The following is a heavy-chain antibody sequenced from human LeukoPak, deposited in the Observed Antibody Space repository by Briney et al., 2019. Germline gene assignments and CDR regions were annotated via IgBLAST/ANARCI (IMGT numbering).Heavy chain of an antibody. D-gene: IGHD5-24*01. J-gene: IGHJ4*02. V-gene: IGHV1-8*01. CDR3: ARPKPSRDGYNLWY. CDR1: GYTFTSYD. Sequence: ASVKVSCKASGYTFTSYDINWVRQATGQGLEWMGWMNPNSGNTGYAQKFQGRVTMTRNTSISTAYMELSSLRSEDTAVYYSARPKPSRDGYNLWYWGQGTLVTVSS. CDR2: MNPNSGNT.